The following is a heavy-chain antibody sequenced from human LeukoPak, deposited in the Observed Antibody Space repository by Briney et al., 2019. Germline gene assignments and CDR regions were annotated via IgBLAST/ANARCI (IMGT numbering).Heavy chain of an antibody. D-gene: IGHD3-10*01. V-gene: IGHV3-66*01. CDR3: ARRPEGVRYFDY. J-gene: IGHJ4*02. CDR1: GFTVSSNY. CDR2: IYSGGST. Sequence: PGGSLRLSCAASGFTVSSNYMSWVRQAPGKGLEWVSVIYSGGSTYYADPVKGRFTISRDNSKNTLYLQMNSLRAEDTAVYYCARRPEGVRYFDYWGQGTLVTVSS.